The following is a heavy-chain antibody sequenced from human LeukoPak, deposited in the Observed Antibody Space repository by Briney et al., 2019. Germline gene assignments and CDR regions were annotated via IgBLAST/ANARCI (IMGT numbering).Heavy chain of an antibody. V-gene: IGHV3-66*04. D-gene: IGHD2-2*01. J-gene: IGHJ4*02. Sequence: GGSLRLSCAASGFTVSSNYMSWVRQAPGKGLEWVSVIYSGDNTYYADSVKGRFTISRDNSKNTLYLQMNSLRAEDTAVYYCASQPGDIVVVPAAQTDYWGQGTLVTVSS. CDR3: ASQPGDIVVVPAAQTDY. CDR1: GFTVSSNY. CDR2: IYSGDNT.